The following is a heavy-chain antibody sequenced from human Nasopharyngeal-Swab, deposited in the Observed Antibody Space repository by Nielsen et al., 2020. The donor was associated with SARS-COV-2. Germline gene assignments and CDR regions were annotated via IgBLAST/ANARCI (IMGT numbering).Heavy chain of an antibody. D-gene: IGHD4-23*01. CDR3: AKDLGVESPLWFDY. CDR1: GFTFSDHD. V-gene: IGHV3-23*01. CDR2: ISGSGGST. J-gene: IGHJ4*02. Sequence: GGSLRLSCVASGFTFSDHDMSWVRQAPGKGLEWVSEISGSGGSTYYAESVKGRFTISRDNSKNTLYLQMSSLRAEDTAIYYCAKDLGVESPLWFDYWGQGTLLTVSS.